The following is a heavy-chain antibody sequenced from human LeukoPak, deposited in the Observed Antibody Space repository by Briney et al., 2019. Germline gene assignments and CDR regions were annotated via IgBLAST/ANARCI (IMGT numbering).Heavy chain of an antibody. Sequence: GGSLRLSCAASGFTFSDYWMSWVRQTPGKGLEWVANINQDASDTYYVDSVKGRFTISRDNARNSLYLQMNSLRAEDTAVYYRADWRNTWGFHNWGQGTLVSVSS. V-gene: IGHV3-7*01. J-gene: IGHJ4*02. CDR1: GFTFSDYW. CDR2: INQDASDT. CDR3: ADWRNTWGFHN. D-gene: IGHD3-9*01.